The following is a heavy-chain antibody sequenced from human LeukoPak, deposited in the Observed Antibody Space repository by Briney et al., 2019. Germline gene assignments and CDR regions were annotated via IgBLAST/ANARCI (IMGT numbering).Heavy chain of an antibody. J-gene: IGHJ4*02. CDR1: GYTFTGYH. Sequence: ASVKVSCNASGYTFTGYHMHWVRQAPGQGLEWMGWINPNSGGTNYAQKFQGRVTMTRDTSISTAYMELGKLRSDDTAVYYCARPYSSGWYYNYWGQGTLVTVSS. CDR3: ARPYSSGWYYNY. CDR2: INPNSGGT. V-gene: IGHV1-2*02. D-gene: IGHD6-19*01.